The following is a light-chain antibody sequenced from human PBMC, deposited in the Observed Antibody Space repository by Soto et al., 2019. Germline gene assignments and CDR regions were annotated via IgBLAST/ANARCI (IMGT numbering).Light chain of an antibody. CDR1: QSVLYSSNNKNY. Sequence: DLLLTQSPYSLAVSLGERATINCKSSQSVLYSSNNKNYLAWYQQKPGQPPKLLIYWASTRESGVPDRFSGSGSRTDFTLTISSLQAEDVAVYYCQQYYSTPRTFGQGTKVDIK. CDR3: QQYYSTPRT. CDR2: WAS. V-gene: IGKV4-1*01. J-gene: IGKJ1*01.